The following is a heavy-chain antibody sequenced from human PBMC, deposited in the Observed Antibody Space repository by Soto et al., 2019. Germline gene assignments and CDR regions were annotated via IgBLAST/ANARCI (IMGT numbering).Heavy chain of an antibody. J-gene: IGHJ5*02. CDR1: GYTFTSYD. CDR2: MNPNSGNT. CDR3: ARERSAAGTGWFDP. D-gene: IGHD6-13*01. V-gene: IGHV1-8*01. Sequence: QVQLVQSGAEVKKPGASVKVSCKASGYTFTSYDINWVRQATGQGLEWMGWMNPNSGNTAYAQKFKGXVXLTRNTSISTAYMELSSLRSEDTAVYYCARERSAAGTGWFDPWGQGTLVTVSS.